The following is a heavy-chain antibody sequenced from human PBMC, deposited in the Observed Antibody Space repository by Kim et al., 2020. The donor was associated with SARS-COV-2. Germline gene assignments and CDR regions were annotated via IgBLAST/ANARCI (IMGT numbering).Heavy chain of an antibody. Sequence: GGSLRLSCAASGFTFSSYGMHWVRQAPGKGLEWVAVISYDGSNKYYADSVKGRFTNSRDNSKNTLYLQMNSLRAEDTAVYYCAKERAQLLGYLGRGMDVWXXGTTVXVSS. CDR2: ISYDGSNK. J-gene: IGHJ6*01. CDR1: GFTFSSYG. V-gene: IGHV3-30*18. D-gene: IGHD2-2*01. CDR3: AKERAQLLGYLGRGMDV.